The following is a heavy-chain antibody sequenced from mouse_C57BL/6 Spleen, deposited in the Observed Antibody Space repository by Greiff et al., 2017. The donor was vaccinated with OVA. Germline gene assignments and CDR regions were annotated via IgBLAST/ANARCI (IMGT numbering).Heavy chain of an antibody. V-gene: IGHV1-69*01. CDR3: ARGKYGNFYYYAMDY. CDR1: GYTFTSYW. CDR2: IDPSDSYT. J-gene: IGHJ4*01. D-gene: IGHD2-10*02. Sequence: VQLQQPGAELVMPGASVKLSCKASGYTFTSYWMHWVKQRPGQGLEWIGEIDPSDSYTNYNQKFKGKSTLTVDKSSSTAYMQLSSLTSEDSAVYYCARGKYGNFYYYAMDYWGQGTSVTVSS.